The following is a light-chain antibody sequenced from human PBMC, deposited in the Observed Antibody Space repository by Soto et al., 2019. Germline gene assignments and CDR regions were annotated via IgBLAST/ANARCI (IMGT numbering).Light chain of an antibody. J-gene: IGKJ1*01. CDR1: LNIGDS. CDR2: GAS. CDR3: LQTYNLPRT. Sequence: GYRVTITCRASLNIGDSLSWFQQKAGKTPTQLIYGASALQSGVPVRFSGSASGTDFTLTIRNMQREDFATYYCLQTYNLPRTFGQGTKVDIK. V-gene: IGKV1-39*01.